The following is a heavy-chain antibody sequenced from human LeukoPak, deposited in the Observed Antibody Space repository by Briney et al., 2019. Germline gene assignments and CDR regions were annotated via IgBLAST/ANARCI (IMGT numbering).Heavy chain of an antibody. CDR2: ISGSDATT. Sequence: GGTLRLPCATSGFTFSTYDINWVRQAPGKGLEWVSAISGSDATTYYADSVKGRFTISRDSSKNTVFLQMNNLRADDTAVYFCAKEKWLRFDSWGQGTLVTVSS. J-gene: IGHJ4*02. CDR1: GFTFSTYD. D-gene: IGHD5-12*01. CDR3: AKEKWLRFDS. V-gene: IGHV3-23*01.